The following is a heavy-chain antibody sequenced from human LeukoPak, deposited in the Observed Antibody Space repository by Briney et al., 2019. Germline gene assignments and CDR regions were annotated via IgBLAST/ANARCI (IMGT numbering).Heavy chain of an antibody. CDR3: ARLYCSGGSCYRYYYNMGV. CDR2: ISYDGSNK. CDR1: GFTFSSYG. Sequence: PGRSLRLSCAASGFTFSSYGMHWVRQAPGKGLEWVAVISYDGSNKYYADSVKGRFTTSRDNSKNTLYLQMNSLRAEDTAVYYCARLYCSGGSCYRYYYNMGVWGQGTTVTVSS. D-gene: IGHD2-15*01. J-gene: IGHJ6*02. V-gene: IGHV3-30*03.